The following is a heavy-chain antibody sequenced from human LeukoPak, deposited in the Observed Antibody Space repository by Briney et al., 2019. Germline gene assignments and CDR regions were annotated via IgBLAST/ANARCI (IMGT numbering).Heavy chain of an antibody. V-gene: IGHV3-74*01. CDR3: ARDEVGAPPIDY. D-gene: IGHD1-26*01. J-gene: IGHJ4*02. Sequence: PGGSLRLSCEASGFAFSSHWMHWVRQAPGKGLVWVSNINGDGGSTGYADSVKGRFTTSRDNAKNTLYLHMNSLRVEDTAVYYCARDEVGAPPIDYWGREPWSPSPQ. CDR2: INGDGGST. CDR1: GFAFSSHW.